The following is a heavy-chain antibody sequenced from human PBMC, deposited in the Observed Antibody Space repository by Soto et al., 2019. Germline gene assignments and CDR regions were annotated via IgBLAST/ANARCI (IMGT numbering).Heavy chain of an antibody. Sequence: EVQLVESGGGLVQPGGSLRLSCAASGFTFSRYWMHWVRQAPGKGLVWVSRIKSDGSSTTYADSVKGRFTISRDNTKNTLYLQMNSLRAEDTALYYCVRDQGIVATDYYDAFNIWGQGTMVTVSS. CDR1: GFTFSRYW. D-gene: IGHD6-13*01. J-gene: IGHJ3*02. V-gene: IGHV3-74*01. CDR3: VRDQGIVATDYYDAFNI. CDR2: IKSDGSST.